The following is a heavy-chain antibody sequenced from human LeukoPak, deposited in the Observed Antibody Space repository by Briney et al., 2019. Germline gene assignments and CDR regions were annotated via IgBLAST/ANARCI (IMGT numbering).Heavy chain of an antibody. CDR2: IYYSGST. CDR3: ARHRGSGYPYFDY. D-gene: IGHD3-22*01. V-gene: IGHV4-59*01. J-gene: IGHJ4*02. CDR1: GGSINNYY. Sequence: SETLSLTCTVSGGSINNYYWSWIRQPPGKGLEWIGYIYYSGSTNYNPSLKSRVTLSVDTSKNHFSLKLSSLTAADTAVYYCARHRGSGYPYFDYWGQGTLVTVSS.